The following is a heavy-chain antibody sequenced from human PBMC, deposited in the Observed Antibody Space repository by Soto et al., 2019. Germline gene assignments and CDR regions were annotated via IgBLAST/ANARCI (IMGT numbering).Heavy chain of an antibody. V-gene: IGHV4-34*01. CDR3: ARVGGYCTNGVCYRPPDHRRWYFDY. CDR1: GGSFSGYY. D-gene: IGHD2-8*01. J-gene: IGHJ4*02. Sequence: QVQLQQWRAGLLKPSETLSLTCAVYGGSFSGYYWSWIRQPPGKGLEWIGEINHSGRTNYNPSLKRRVTISVEASKNQFSLKPSCVTAADTAVYYCARVGGYCTNGVCYRPPDHRRWYFDYWGQGTLVVVAA. CDR2: INHSGRT.